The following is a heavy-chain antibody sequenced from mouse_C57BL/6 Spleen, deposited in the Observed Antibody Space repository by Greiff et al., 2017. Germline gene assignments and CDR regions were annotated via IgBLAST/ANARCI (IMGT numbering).Heavy chain of an antibody. CDR1: GFTFNTYA. Sequence: EVQVVESGGGLVQPKGSLKLSCAASGFTFNTYAMYWVRQAPGKGLEWFARIRSKSSNYATYSADSVKDRFTISRDDSQSMLYLQMNNLKTEDTAMYYYVGGTVVPYYAMDYWGQGTSVTVSS. V-gene: IGHV10-3*01. D-gene: IGHD1-1*01. CDR2: IRSKSSNYAT. J-gene: IGHJ4*01. CDR3: VGGTVVPYYAMDY.